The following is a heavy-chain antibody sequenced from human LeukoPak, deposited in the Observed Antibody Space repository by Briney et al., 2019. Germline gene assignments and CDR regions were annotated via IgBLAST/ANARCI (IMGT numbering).Heavy chain of an antibody. CDR3: ASALGVENFDY. D-gene: IGHD2-21*01. CDR2: IYYSGST. V-gene: IGHV4-39*01. J-gene: IGHJ4*02. Sequence: SETLSLTCTVSGGSISSSSYYWGWIRQPPGKGLEWIGSIYYSGSTYYNPSLKSRVTISVDTSKNQFSLKLSSVTAADTAVYYCASALGVENFDYWGQGTLVTVSS. CDR1: GGSISSSSYY.